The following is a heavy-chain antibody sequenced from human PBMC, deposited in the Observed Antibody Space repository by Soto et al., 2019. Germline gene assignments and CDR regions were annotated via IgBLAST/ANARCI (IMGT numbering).Heavy chain of an antibody. CDR3: TKNSAYALDY. Sequence: SETLSLTCDVSGGSITNNNCLILVRQPPGEGLEWIGEMHHIGSTNYNPSLKSRVTMSVDTSKNQFFLKLNSVTAADTAVYYCTKNSAYALDYWGQGTLVTVSS. V-gene: IGHV4-4*02. CDR2: MHHIGST. CDR1: GGSITNNNC. J-gene: IGHJ4*02. D-gene: IGHD5-12*01.